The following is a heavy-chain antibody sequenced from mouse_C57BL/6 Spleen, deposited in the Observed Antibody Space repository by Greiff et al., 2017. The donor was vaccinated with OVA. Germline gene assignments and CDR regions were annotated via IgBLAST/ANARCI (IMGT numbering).Heavy chain of an antibody. CDR2: INPNNGGT. CDR3: ARWGDGFWYFDV. J-gene: IGHJ1*03. V-gene: IGHV1-18*01. D-gene: IGHD2-3*01. Sequence: EVQLQESGPEPVKPGASVKIPCKASGYTFTDYNMDWVKQSHGKSLAWIGDINPNNGGTIYNQKFKGKATLTVDKSSSTAYMELRSLTSEDTAVYYCARWGDGFWYFDVWGTGTTVTVSS. CDR1: GYTFTDYN.